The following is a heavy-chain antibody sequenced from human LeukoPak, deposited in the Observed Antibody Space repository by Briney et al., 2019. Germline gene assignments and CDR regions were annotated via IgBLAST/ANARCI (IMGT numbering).Heavy chain of an antibody. Sequence: GGSLRLSCAASGFTVSSNYMSWVRQAPGKGLEWVSAISGSGGSTYYADSVKGRFTISRDNSKNTLYLQMNSLRAEDTAVYYCAKDIHIAAAGNSYQHWGQGTLVTVSS. CDR1: GFTVSSNY. V-gene: IGHV3-23*01. CDR3: AKDIHIAAAGNSYQH. CDR2: ISGSGGST. D-gene: IGHD6-13*01. J-gene: IGHJ1*01.